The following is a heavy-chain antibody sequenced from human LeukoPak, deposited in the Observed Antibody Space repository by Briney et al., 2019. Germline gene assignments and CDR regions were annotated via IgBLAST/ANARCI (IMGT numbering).Heavy chain of an antibody. J-gene: IGHJ4*02. D-gene: IGHD1-1*01. Sequence: ASVKVSCKASGGTFDKYAFSWVRQAPGQGLEWMGWISAYNGNTNYAQKLQGRVTMTTDTSTSTAYMELRSLRSDDTAVYYCARGRLHLDYWGQGTLVTVSS. CDR2: ISAYNGNT. CDR1: GGTFDKYA. V-gene: IGHV1-18*01. CDR3: ARGRLHLDY.